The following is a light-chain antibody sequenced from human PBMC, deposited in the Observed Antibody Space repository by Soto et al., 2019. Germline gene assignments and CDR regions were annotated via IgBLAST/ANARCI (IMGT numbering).Light chain of an antibody. CDR3: QQRVDWLT. J-gene: IGKJ4*01. CDR1: QSVSIY. Sequence: EIVLTQSPATLSLSPGERATLSCRASQSVSIYLAWYQQRPGQAPRLLIYDASNRATGIPARFSGSGSGTDFTLTISSLEPEDFVVYYCQQRVDWLTFGGGNKVEIK. V-gene: IGKV3-11*01. CDR2: DAS.